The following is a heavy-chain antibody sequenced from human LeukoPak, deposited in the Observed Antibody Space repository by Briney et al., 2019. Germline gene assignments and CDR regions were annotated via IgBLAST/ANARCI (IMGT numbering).Heavy chain of an antibody. D-gene: IGHD3-10*01. CDR3: AREGYYGSGSPPSLYFDY. J-gene: IGHJ4*02. CDR1: GLTFSSSW. CDR2: INPDGNKK. Sequence: GGSLRLSCAVSGLTFSSSWMDWVRQAPGRGLEWVASINPDGNKKYSADSVKGRFTISRDNSRSTLYLQMNSLRPEDTAIYYCAREGYYGSGSPPSLYFDYWGQGTLVTVSS. V-gene: IGHV3-7*01.